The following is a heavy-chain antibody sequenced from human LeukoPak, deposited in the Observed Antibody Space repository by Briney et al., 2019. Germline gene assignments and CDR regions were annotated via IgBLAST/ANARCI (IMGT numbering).Heavy chain of an antibody. CDR1: GYTFTSYG. Sequence: GASVKVSCKASGYTFTSYGISWVRQAPGQGLEWMGWISAYNGNTNYAQKLQGRVTMTTDTSTSTAYMELSSLRSEDTAVYYCAKAHRDGYRREGYYFDYWGQGTLVTVSS. CDR2: ISAYNGNT. CDR3: AKAHRDGYRREGYYFDY. D-gene: IGHD5-24*01. V-gene: IGHV1-18*01. J-gene: IGHJ4*02.